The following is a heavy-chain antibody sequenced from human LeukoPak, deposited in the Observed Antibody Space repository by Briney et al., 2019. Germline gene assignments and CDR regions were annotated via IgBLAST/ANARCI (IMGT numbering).Heavy chain of an antibody. CDR1: GFTFSSYS. J-gene: IGHJ6*02. D-gene: IGHD3-22*01. CDR3: AREEAVNYYGMDV. Sequence: GGSLRLSCAASGFTFSSYSMNWVRQAPGKGLEWVSSIGSSSSYIYYADSVKGRFTISRDNAKNSLYLQMNSLRAEDTAVYFCAREEAVNYYGMDVWGQGTTVTVSS. CDR2: IGSSSSYI. V-gene: IGHV3-21*01.